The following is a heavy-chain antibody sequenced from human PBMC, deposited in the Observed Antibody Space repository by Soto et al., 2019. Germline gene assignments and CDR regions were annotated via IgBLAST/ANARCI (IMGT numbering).Heavy chain of an antibody. Sequence: QLQLLESGGDLVKPGGSLRLSCAASGFTVSGNDLSWIRQAPGKGLEWVSSISSSGRAIYYADSVKGRFTISRDNAKDSLYLPMSSLRAEDTAIDYCASHHTSGWLYFDSWGQGTLVTVSS. CDR2: ISSSGRAI. J-gene: IGHJ4*02. V-gene: IGHV3-11*01. CDR1: GFTVSGND. D-gene: IGHD6-19*01. CDR3: ASHHTSGWLYFDS.